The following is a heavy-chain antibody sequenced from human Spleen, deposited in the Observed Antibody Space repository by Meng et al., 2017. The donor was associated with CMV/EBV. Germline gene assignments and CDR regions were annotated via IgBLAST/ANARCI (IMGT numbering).Heavy chain of an antibody. V-gene: IGHV4-34*01. D-gene: IGHD3-3*01. CDR1: GGSSSGYY. J-gene: IGHJ6*02. Sequence: SETLSLTCAVYGGSSSGYYWSWIRQPPGKVLEWIGEIPHSGSTNYNPSLKSRVTISVDTSDNQFSLKLSSVTAADTAAYYCARGSLLLEWLLASYYCYGMDVWGQGTTVTVSS. CDR3: ARGSLLLEWLLASYYCYGMDV. CDR2: IPHSGST.